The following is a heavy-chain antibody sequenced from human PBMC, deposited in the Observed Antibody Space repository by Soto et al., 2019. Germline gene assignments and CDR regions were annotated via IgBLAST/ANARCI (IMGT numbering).Heavy chain of an antibody. J-gene: IGHJ4*02. Sequence: EVQLLESGGGLVQPGGSLTLSCAASGFTFSGYAMNWVRQAPGKGLEWVSTIGGTGENTYYADSVKGRFTVSRDNSKKTRYLQMSSLRDEDTAIYYCAKKLPYTNPWYYFDYWGQGTQVTVSS. CDR2: IGGTGENT. CDR1: GFTFSGYA. V-gene: IGHV3-23*01. CDR3: AKKLPYTNPWYYFDY. D-gene: IGHD1-26*01.